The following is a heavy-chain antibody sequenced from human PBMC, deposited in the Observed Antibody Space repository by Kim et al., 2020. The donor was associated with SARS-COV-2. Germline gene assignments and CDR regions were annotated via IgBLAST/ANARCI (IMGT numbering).Heavy chain of an antibody. D-gene: IGHD6-13*01. J-gene: IGHJ6*02. CDR2: INPNSGGT. CDR3: ARDGPIRRIAAAGSRYYYYGMDV. Sequence: ASVKVSCKASGYTFTGYYMHWVRQAPGQGLEWMGRINPNSGGTNYAQKFQGRVTMTRDTSISTAYMELSRLRSDDTAVYYCARDGPIRRIAAAGSRYYYYGMDVWGQGTTVTVSS. CDR1: GYTFTGYY. V-gene: IGHV1-2*06.